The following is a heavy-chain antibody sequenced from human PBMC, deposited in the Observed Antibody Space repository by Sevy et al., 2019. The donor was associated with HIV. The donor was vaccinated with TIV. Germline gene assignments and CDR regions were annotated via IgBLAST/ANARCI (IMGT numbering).Heavy chain of an antibody. CDR3: ARDLGRAAYFDY. CDR2: IKQDGSEK. CDR1: GFTFSSYW. J-gene: IGHJ4*02. Sequence: GESLKISCAASGFTFSSYWMSWVRQAPGKGLEWVANIKQDGSEKYYVDSVKGRFTISRDNAKNSLYLQMNSLRAEDTAVYYCARDLGRAAYFDYWGQGTLVTVSS. V-gene: IGHV3-7*01.